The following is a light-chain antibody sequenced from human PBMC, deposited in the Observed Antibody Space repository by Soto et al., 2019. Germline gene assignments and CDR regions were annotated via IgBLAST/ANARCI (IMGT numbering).Light chain of an antibody. CDR2: FAS. CDR1: QNIITN. J-gene: IGKJ1*01. CDR3: QQYNNWPQGA. V-gene: IGKV3-15*01. Sequence: EIVMTQSPGTLSVSPGERATLSCRASQNIITNLAWYQQKPGQAPRLLIFFASTRVTGIPARFNGSGSGTEFTLTISSLQSEDFAVYYCQQYNNWPQGAFGQGTKVDIK.